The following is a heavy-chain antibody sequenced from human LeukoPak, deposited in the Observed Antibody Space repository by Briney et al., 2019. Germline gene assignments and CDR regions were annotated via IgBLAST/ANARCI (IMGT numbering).Heavy chain of an antibody. J-gene: IGHJ4*02. Sequence: GGSLRLSCAASGFTFSSYAMSWVRQAPGKGLEWVSTISGSGGTTFYADSVKGRFTISRDNSKSTLYLQMNSLRAEDTAVYYCAKGNPIYYFDYWGQGTLVTVSS. V-gene: IGHV3-23*01. CDR2: ISGSGGTT. D-gene: IGHD1-14*01. CDR1: GFTFSSYA. CDR3: AKGNPIYYFDY.